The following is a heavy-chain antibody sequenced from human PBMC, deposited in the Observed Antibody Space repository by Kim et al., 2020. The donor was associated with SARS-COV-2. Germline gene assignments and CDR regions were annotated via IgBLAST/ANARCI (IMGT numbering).Heavy chain of an antibody. CDR3: ARGSPLVREIDS. CDR1: GFRFSSCA. V-gene: IGHV3-23*01. J-gene: IGHJ4*02. D-gene: IGHD3-10*01. CDR2: INGGGDST. Sequence: GGSLRLSCAASGFRFSSCAMSWVRQAPGKGPECVSAINGGGDSTFYADSVKGRFTISRDNSKNTVFLQLNSLRAEDTAIYYCARGSPLVREIDSWGQGTLVTVSS.